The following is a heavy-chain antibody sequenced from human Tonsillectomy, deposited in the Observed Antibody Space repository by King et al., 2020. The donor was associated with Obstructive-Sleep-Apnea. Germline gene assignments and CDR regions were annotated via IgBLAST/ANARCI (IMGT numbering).Heavy chain of an antibody. J-gene: IGHJ4*02. CDR2: IYYSGST. CDR3: ARGSYGADY. Sequence: VQLQESGPGLVKPSETLSLTCTVSGGSISSYYWSWIRQPPGKGLEWIGYIYYSGSTNYNPSLKSRVTISVDTSKNQFSLKLSSVTAADTAVYYCARGSYGADYWGQGTLVTVSS. V-gene: IGHV4-59*01. CDR1: GGSISSYY. D-gene: IGHD1-26*01.